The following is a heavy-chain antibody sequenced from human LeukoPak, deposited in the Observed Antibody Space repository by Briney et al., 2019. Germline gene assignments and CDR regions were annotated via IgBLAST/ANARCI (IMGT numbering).Heavy chain of an antibody. V-gene: IGHV3-21*01. CDR1: GFTFSSYS. D-gene: IGHD3-3*01. J-gene: IGHJ4*02. Sequence: GGSLRLSCAASGFTFSSYSMNWVRQAPGKGLEWVSSISSSSSYIYYADSVKGRFTISRDNAKNSLYLQMNSLRAEDTAVYYCATTLNFWSGYNYWGQGTLVTVSS. CDR3: ATTLNFWSGYNY. CDR2: ISSSSSYI.